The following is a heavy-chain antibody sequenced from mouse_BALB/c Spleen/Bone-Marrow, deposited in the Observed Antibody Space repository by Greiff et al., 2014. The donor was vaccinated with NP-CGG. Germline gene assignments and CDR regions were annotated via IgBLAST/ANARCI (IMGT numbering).Heavy chain of an antibody. V-gene: IGHV1-9*01. CDR2: ILPGSGST. Sequence: VQLQQSGAELMKPGGSVKISCKATGYTFSSYWIAWVKQRPGHGLEWIGEILPGSGSTNYNEKFKGKATFTADTSYNTAYMQLSSLTSEDSAVYYCARHWDPFAYWGQGTLVTVSA. J-gene: IGHJ3*01. CDR3: ARHWDPFAY. CDR1: GYTFSSYW. D-gene: IGHD4-1*01.